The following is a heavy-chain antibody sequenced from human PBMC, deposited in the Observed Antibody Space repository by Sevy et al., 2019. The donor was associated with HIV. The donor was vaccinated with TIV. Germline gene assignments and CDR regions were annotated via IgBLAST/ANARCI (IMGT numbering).Heavy chain of an antibody. V-gene: IGHV4-61*02. CDR1: GGSISSGSYY. Sequence: SETLSLTCTVSGGSISSGSYYWSWIRQPAGKGLEWIGRIYTSGSTNYNPSLKSRVTMSVDTSKNQFSLKLSSVTAADTAVYYCARGTYDILTGYYQGNDAFDIWGQGTMVTVSS. CDR3: ARGTYDILTGYYQGNDAFDI. CDR2: IYTSGST. D-gene: IGHD3-9*01. J-gene: IGHJ3*02.